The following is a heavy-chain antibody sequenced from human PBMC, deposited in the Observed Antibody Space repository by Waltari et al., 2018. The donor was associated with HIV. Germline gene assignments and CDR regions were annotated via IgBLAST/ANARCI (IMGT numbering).Heavy chain of an antibody. CDR3: ARQQLGSGALDL. J-gene: IGHJ4*02. D-gene: IGHD3-10*02. CDR1: GLTFRTDP. Sequence: EVQLVESGGGLVKPGGSLRLSCTASGLTFRTDPMNWVRQAPGKGLEWVSSISSVTSYIYHADSVTGRFTVSRDNAKNSLFLKMNSLRADDTAVYYCARQQLGSGALDLWGQGTLVTVSS. CDR2: ISSVTSYI. V-gene: IGHV3-21*02.